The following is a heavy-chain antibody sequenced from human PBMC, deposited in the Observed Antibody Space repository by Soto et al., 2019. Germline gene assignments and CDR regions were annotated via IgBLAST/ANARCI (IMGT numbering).Heavy chain of an antibody. CDR3: ASGTKTTVTTCNYCHGMDV. V-gene: IGHV3-33*01. CDR2: IWYDGSNK. J-gene: IGHJ6*02. CDR1: GFTFSSYG. Sequence: QVQLVESGGGVVQPGRSLRLSCAASGFTFSSYGMHWVRQAPGKGLEWVAVIWYDGSNKYYADSVKGRFTISRDNSKNPLYLQMSRLRAEDRAVYYCASGTKTTVTTCNYCHGMDVWGQGTKVTVSS. D-gene: IGHD4-4*01.